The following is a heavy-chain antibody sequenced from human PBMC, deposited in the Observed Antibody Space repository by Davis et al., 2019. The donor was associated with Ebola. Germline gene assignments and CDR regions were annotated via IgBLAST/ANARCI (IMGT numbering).Heavy chain of an antibody. CDR2: ISSSSSTI. D-gene: IGHD2-2*01. V-gene: IGHV3-48*04. J-gene: IGHJ4*02. Sequence: GESLKISCAASGFTVSSNYMNWVRQAPGKGLEWVSYISSSSSTIYYADSVKGRFTISRDNAKNSLYLQMNSLRAEDTAVYYCVGYCSSTSCYGNDYWGQGTLVTVSS. CDR3: VGYCSSTSCYGNDY. CDR1: GFTVSSNY.